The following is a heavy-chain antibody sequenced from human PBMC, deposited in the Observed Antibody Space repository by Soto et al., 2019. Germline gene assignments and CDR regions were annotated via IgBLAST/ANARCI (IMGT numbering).Heavy chain of an antibody. CDR3: ARQRFGELRYYYYGMDV. CDR2: IIPIFGTA. V-gene: IGHV1-69*13. J-gene: IGHJ6*02. D-gene: IGHD3-10*01. CDR1: GGTFSSYA. Sequence: GASVKVSCKASGGTFSSYAISWLRQAPGQGLEWMGGIIPIFGTANYAQKFQGRVTITADESTSTAYMELSSLRSEDTAVYYCARQRFGELRYYYYGMDVWGQGTTVTVSS.